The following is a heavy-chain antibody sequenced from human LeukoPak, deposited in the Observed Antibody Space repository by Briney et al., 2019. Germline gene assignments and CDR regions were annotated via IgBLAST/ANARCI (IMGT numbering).Heavy chain of an antibody. CDR3: AREAYCGGPSCFAVNYMDV. CDR2: IKGDGTET. D-gene: IGHD2-21*01. V-gene: IGHV3-7*01. J-gene: IGHJ6*03. CDR1: GSGFTFSEFW. Sequence: GGSLRLSCVTSGSGFTFSEFWMGWVRQAPGERLEWVANIKGDGTETYYVDSVKGRFTISRDNAKNSVYLQMNSLRGDDTSLYRCAREAYCGGPSCFAVNYMDVWGKGTMVTVSS.